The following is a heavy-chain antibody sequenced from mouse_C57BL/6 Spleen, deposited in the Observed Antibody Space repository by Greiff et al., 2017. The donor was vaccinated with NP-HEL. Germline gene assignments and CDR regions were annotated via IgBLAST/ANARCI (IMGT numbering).Heavy chain of an antibody. V-gene: IGHV1-59*01. Sequence: QVQLQQSGAELVRPGTSVKLSCKASGYTFTSYWMHWVKQRPGQGLEWIGVIDPSDSYTNYNQKFKGKATLTVDTSSSTAYMQLSSLTSEDSAVYYCARGTTAGDYWGQGTTLTVSS. D-gene: IGHD1-2*01. CDR3: ARGTTAGDY. J-gene: IGHJ2*01. CDR2: IDPSDSYT. CDR1: GYTFTSYW.